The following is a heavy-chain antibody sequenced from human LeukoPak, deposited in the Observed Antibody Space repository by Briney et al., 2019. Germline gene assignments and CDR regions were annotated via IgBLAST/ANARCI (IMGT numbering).Heavy chain of an antibody. V-gene: IGHV4-39*01. CDR2: IYHSGST. CDR1: GGSISSYY. J-gene: IGHJ5*02. D-gene: IGHD2-2*01. CDR3: ARLGKYQLPEAFDP. Sequence: SETLSLTCTVSGGSISSYYWSWIRQPPGKGLEWIGSIYHSGSTYYNPSLKSRVTISVDTSKNQFSLKLSSVTAADTAVYYCARLGKYQLPEAFDPWGQGTLVTVSS.